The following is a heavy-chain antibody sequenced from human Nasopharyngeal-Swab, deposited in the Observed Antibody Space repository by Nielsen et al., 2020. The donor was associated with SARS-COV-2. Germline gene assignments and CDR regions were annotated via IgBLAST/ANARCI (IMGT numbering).Heavy chain of an antibody. V-gene: IGHV1-8*01. D-gene: IGHD5-18*01. Sequence: WVGQAPGQGLEWMGWMNPNSGNTGYAQKFQGRVTMTRNTSISTAYMELRSLRSEDTAVYYCARAGKIQLWFNSLYYFDYWGQGTLVTVSS. J-gene: IGHJ4*02. CDR3: ARAGKIQLWFNSLYYFDY. CDR2: MNPNSGNT.